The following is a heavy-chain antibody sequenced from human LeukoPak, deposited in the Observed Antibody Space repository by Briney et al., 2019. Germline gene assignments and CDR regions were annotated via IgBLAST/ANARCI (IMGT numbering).Heavy chain of an antibody. CDR2: IKQDGSEK. CDR1: GFTFSNYW. J-gene: IGHJ4*02. D-gene: IGHD3-10*01. CDR3: ARDLGGAIDY. V-gene: IGHV3-7*01. Sequence: PGGSLRLSCAASGFTFSNYWMSWVRQAPGKGLEWVANIKQDGSEKYYVDSVKGRFTISRDNAKNSLGLQMNSLRAEDTAVYYCARDLGGAIDYWGQGTLVTVSS.